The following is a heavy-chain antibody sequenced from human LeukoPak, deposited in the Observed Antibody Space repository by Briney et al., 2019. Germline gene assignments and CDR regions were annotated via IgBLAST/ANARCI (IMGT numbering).Heavy chain of an antibody. CDR2: ISGSGGST. J-gene: IGHJ4*02. Sequence: PGGSLRLSCAASGFTFSSYWMSWVRQAPGKGLEWVSTISGSGGSTYYADSVKGRFTISRDNSKNTLYLQMNSLRAEDTAVYYCAKGRRAPLVGTITKSSIDYWGQGTLVTVSS. CDR1: GFTFSSYW. D-gene: IGHD1-7*01. CDR3: AKGRRAPLVGTITKSSIDY. V-gene: IGHV3-23*01.